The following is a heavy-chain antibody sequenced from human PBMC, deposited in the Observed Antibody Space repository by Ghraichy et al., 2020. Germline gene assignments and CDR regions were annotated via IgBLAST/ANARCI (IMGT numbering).Heavy chain of an antibody. D-gene: IGHD1-26*01. Sequence: GGSLRLSCAVSEFTFDGYPMTWVRQAPGKGLEWVSTLGAAGRSTFYADSVKGRFTISRDKSKRTMYLQMNSLRADDTAVYYCAKEGGRLVEGAFDVWGQGTKVTVSS. CDR3: AKEGGRLVEGAFDV. CDR1: EFTFDGYP. CDR2: LGAAGRST. J-gene: IGHJ3*01. V-gene: IGHV3-23*01.